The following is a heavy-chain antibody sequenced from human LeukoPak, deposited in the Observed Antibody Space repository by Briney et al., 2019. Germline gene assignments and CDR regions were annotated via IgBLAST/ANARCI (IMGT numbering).Heavy chain of an antibody. J-gene: IGHJ4*02. D-gene: IGHD4-11*01. V-gene: IGHV4-38-2*02. Sequence: SETLSLTCTVSGYSISSGYYWGWIRQPPGKGLEWIASIYHSGSTYYNPSLKSRVSMSVDTSKNQFSLRLSSVTAADTAVYYCARGGLQYDYWGQGTLVTVSS. CDR2: IYHSGST. CDR1: GYSISSGYY. CDR3: ARGGLQYDY.